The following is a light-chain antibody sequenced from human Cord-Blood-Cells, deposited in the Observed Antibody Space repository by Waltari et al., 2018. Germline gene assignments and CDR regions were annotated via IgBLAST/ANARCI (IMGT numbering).Light chain of an antibody. CDR1: SSDVGSSNL. CDR3: CSYAGSSTWV. CDR2: EGS. J-gene: IGLJ3*02. Sequence: QSALTQPASVSGSPGQSITISCTGTSSDVGSSNLVSWYQQHPGKAPKLMIYEGSKRPSGVSKRFSGSKSGNTASLTISGLQAEDEADYYGCSYAGSSTWVFGGGTKLTVL. V-gene: IGLV2-23*01.